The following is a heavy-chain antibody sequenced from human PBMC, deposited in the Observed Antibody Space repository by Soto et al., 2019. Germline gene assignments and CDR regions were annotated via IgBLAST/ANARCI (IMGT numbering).Heavy chain of an antibody. CDR1: GGSISSGGYY. CDR2: IYYSGST. Sequence: QVQLQESGPGLVKPSQTLSLTCTVSGGSISSGGYYWSWIRQHPGKGLECIGFIYYSGSTSYNPSLKSRVTISVDTSKNQFSLKLSSVTAADTAVYYCAMHHHGSGHFDYWGQGTQVTVSP. CDR3: AMHHHGSGHFDY. D-gene: IGHD3-10*01. J-gene: IGHJ4*02. V-gene: IGHV4-31*03.